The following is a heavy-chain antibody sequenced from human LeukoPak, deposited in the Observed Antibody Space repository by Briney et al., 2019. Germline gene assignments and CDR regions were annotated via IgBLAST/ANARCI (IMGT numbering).Heavy chain of an antibody. CDR2: MNPNSGNT. CDR3: AREKDTTNWFDP. CDR1: GYTFTSYD. J-gene: IGHJ5*02. Sequence: GASVKVSCKASGYTFTSYDINWVRQATGQGLEWMGWMNPNSGNTGYAQKFQGRVTMTRNTSISTAYMELSSLRSEDTAVYYCAREKDTTNWFDPWGQGTPVTVSS. D-gene: IGHD1-26*01. V-gene: IGHV1-8*01.